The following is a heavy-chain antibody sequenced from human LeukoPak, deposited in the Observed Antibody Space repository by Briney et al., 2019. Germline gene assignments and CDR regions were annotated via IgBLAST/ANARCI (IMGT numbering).Heavy chain of an antibody. V-gene: IGHV3-23*01. J-gene: IGHJ4*02. CDR3: AKEVRSSSGWYSDY. CDR1: GFTFSTYA. CDR2: ISGSGGSA. Sequence: GGSLRLSCAASGFTFSTYAMTWVRQAPGKGLEWVSDISGSGGSAYYADSVKGRLTISRDNSKSTLYLQMNSLRAEDTAVYSCAKEVRSSSGWYSDYWGQGTLVTVSS. D-gene: IGHD6-19*01.